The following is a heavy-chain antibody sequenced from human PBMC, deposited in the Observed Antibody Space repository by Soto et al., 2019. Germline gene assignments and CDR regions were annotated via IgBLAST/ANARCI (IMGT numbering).Heavy chain of an antibody. CDR3: ARVGPEYDFWSGYYREYYMDV. J-gene: IGHJ6*03. D-gene: IGHD3-3*01. Sequence: ASVKVSCKAPGYSFTGYSMHWVRQAPGQGLEWMGWINPDNGNTKYSQKFQGRVTITRDTSASTAYMELSSLRSEDTAVYYCARVGPEYDFWSGYYREYYMDVWGKGTTVTVSS. CDR2: INPDNGNT. CDR1: GYSFTGYS. V-gene: IGHV1-3*01.